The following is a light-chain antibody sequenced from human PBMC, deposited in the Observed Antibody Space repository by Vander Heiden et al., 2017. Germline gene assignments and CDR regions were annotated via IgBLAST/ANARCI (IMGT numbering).Light chain of an antibody. CDR2: KDS. Sequence: SYELTQPSSVSVSPGQTARITCSGDVLAKKYARWFQQKPGQAPVLVIDKDSERPAGIPERFSGSSSGTTVTLTISGAQVEDEADYYCYSAADNTVVFGGGTKRTVL. CDR3: YSAADNTVV. CDR1: VLAKKY. J-gene: IGLJ2*01. V-gene: IGLV3-27*01.